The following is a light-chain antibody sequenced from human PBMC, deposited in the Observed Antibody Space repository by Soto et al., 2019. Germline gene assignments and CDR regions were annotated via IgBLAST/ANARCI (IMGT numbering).Light chain of an antibody. CDR2: RNN. CDR3: TVWDVSLRGRP. J-gene: IGLJ2*01. CDR1: SSNIESNF. Sequence: QSVLTQPPSAYGTPGQRVTISCSGSSSNIESNFVYWYQQFPGTAPRLLIYRNNQRPSGVPDRFSGSKSGTSASLAISALRSEDEADYYCTVWDVSLRGRPFGGGTQLTVL. V-gene: IGLV1-47*01.